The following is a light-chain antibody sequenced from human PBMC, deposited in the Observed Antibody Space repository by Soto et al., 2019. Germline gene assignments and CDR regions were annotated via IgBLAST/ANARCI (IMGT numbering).Light chain of an antibody. V-gene: IGLV3-1*01. CDR3: QAWDSSTAV. J-gene: IGLJ2*01. Sequence: SYELTQPPSVSVSPGQTASITCSGDKLGDKYACWYQQKPGQSPVLVIYQDSKRPSGSPERFSGSNSGNTATLTISGTQAMDEADYYCQAWDSSTAVFGGGTKLTAL. CDR1: KLGDKY. CDR2: QDS.